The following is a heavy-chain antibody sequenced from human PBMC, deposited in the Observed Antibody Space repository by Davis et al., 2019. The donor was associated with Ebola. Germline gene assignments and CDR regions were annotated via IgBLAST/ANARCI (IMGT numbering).Heavy chain of an antibody. J-gene: IGHJ4*02. Sequence: MPSETLSLTCAVYGGSFSGYYWNWIRQPPGKGLEWIGEINHSGSTNYNPSLKSRVTISVDTSKNQFSLKLSSVTAADTAVYYCASRQLGYCSGGSCYGVDYWGQGTLVTVSS. D-gene: IGHD2-15*01. CDR1: GGSFSGYY. CDR2: INHSGST. V-gene: IGHV4-34*01. CDR3: ASRQLGYCSGGSCYGVDY.